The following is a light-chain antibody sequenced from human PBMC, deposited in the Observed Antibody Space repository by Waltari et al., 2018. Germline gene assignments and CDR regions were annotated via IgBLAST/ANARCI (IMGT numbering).Light chain of an antibody. V-gene: IGLV2-14*03. Sequence: QSALTQPASVSGSPGQSITISCTGTSSDVGSFNYVSWYQQHPGKAPKLMMFDISHRPSGVSTRFSGSKSGNTASLTISGLQADDEADYYCCSYTTSSTRVFGGGTKVTVL. CDR2: DIS. J-gene: IGLJ3*02. CDR3: CSYTTSSTRV. CDR1: SSDVGSFNY.